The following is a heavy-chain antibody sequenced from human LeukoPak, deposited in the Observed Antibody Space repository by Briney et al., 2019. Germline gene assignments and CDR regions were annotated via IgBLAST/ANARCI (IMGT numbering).Heavy chain of an antibody. J-gene: IGHJ5*02. CDR2: IYTSGST. CDR1: GGSISSYY. V-gene: IGHV4-4*07. D-gene: IGHD2-15*01. Sequence: SETLSLTCTVSGGSISSYYWSWIRQPAGKGLEWIGRIYTSGSTNYNPSLKSRVTMSVDTSKNQFSLKLSSVTAADTAVYYCARSQGYCSGGSCLQGDWFDPWGQGTLVTVSS. CDR3: ARSQGYCSGGSCLQGDWFDP.